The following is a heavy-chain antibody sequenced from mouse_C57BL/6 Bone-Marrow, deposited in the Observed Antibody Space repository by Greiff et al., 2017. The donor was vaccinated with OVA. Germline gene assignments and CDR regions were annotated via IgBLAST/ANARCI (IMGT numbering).Heavy chain of an antibody. J-gene: IGHJ2*01. CDR3: ARLRASLYYFDY. CDR2: INPSTGGT. V-gene: IGHV1-42*01. CDR1: GYSFTGYY. Sequence: VQLKESGPELVKPGASVKISCKASGYSFTGYYMNWVKQSPEKSLEWIGEINPSTGGTTYNQKFKAKATLTVDKSSSTAYMQLKSLTSEDSAVYYCARLRASLYYFDYWGQGTTLTVSS. D-gene: IGHD3-3*01.